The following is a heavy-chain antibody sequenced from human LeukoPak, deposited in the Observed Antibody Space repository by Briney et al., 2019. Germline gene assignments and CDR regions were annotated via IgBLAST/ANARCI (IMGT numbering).Heavy chain of an antibody. CDR2: ISYDGSNK. V-gene: IGHV3-30-3*01. J-gene: IGHJ4*02. CDR3: ARDPDRYYYDSSGYYNY. CDR1: GFTFSSYA. D-gene: IGHD3-22*01. Sequence: GGSLRLSCAASGFTFSSYAMHWVRQAPGKGPEWVAVISYDGSNKYYADSVKGRFTISRDNSKNTLYLQMNSLRAEDTAVYYCARDPDRYYYDSSGYYNYWGQGTLVTVSS.